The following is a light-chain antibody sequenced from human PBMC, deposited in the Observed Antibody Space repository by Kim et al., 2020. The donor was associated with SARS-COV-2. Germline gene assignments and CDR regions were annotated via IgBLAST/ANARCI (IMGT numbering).Light chain of an antibody. CDR2: DAS. CDR1: QSISGY. J-gene: IGKJ1*01. V-gene: IGKV1-5*01. CDR3: QQYESYSPT. Sequence: ASGGGSVPIPCRASQSISGYLAWYQQKPGKAPKLLISDASSLESGVPSRFSGSGSGTEFTLTITSLQPDDFATYYCQQYESYSPTFGQGTKVDIK.